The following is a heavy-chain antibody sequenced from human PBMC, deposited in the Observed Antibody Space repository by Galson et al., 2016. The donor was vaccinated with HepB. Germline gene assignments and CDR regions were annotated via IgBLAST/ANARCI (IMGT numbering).Heavy chain of an antibody. Sequence: SLRLSCAASGFTFSTYNMNWVRQAPGKGLEWVSSISNSNSYIYYTDSVKGRFTISRDNAKNSVYLQMNSLRAEDTAVYYCARDFGYCSSTSCYKGGLFYYYGMDVWGQGTTVTVSS. CDR3: ARDFGYCSSTSCYKGGLFYYYGMDV. CDR1: GFTFSTYN. V-gene: IGHV3-21*01. J-gene: IGHJ6*02. D-gene: IGHD2-2*02. CDR2: ISNSNSYI.